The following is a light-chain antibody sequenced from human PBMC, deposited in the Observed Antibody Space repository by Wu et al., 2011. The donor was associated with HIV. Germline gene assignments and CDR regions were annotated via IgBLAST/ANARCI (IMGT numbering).Light chain of an antibody. CDR1: QSVSSSY. J-gene: IGKJ4*01. CDR3: QQYGSSPQVT. Sequence: CRASQSVSSSYLAWYQXKPGQAPRLLIYGASSRATGIPDRFSGSGSGTDFTLTISRLEPEDFAVYFCQQYGSSPQVTFGGGTKVEIK. CDR2: GAS. V-gene: IGKV3-20*01.